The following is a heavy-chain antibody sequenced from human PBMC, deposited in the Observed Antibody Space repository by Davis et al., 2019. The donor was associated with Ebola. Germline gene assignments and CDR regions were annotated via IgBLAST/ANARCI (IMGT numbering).Heavy chain of an antibody. CDR2: ISYDGSNK. CDR3: ASFLVVTRPYFDY. D-gene: IGHD3-22*01. J-gene: IGHJ4*02. CDR1: GFTFSSYA. Sequence: GESLKISCAASGFTFSSYAMHWVRQAPGKGLEWVAVISYDGSNKYYADSVKGRFTISRDNSKNTLYLQMNSLRAEDTAVYYCASFLVVTRPYFDYWGQGTLVTVSS. V-gene: IGHV3-30*04.